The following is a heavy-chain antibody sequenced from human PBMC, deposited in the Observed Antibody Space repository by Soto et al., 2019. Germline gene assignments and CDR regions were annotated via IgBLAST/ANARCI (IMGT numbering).Heavy chain of an antibody. D-gene: IGHD4-17*01. V-gene: IGHV3-30-3*01. J-gene: IGHJ6*02. CDR1: GFTFSSYA. CDR3: ARDRGTTVTTYYYYYGMDV. CDR2: ISYDGSNK. Sequence: QVQLVESGGGVVQPGRSLRLSCAASGFTFSSYAMHWVRQAPGKGLKWVAVISYDGSNKYYADSVKGRFTISRDNSKNTLYLQMNSLRAEDTAVYYCARDRGTTVTTYYYYYGMDVWGQGTTVTVSS.